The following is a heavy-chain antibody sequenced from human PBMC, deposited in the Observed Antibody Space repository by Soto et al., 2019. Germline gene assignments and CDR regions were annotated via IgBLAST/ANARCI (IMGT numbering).Heavy chain of an antibody. D-gene: IGHD3-10*01. CDR2: INSDGSST. V-gene: IGHV3-74*01. J-gene: IGHJ6*02. CDR1: GFTFSSYW. CDR3: ARDEVFLNYYGSGSYYSYYYGMDV. Sequence: GGSLRLSCAASGFTFSSYWMHWVRQAPGKGLVWVSRINSDGSSTSYADSVKGRFTISRDNAKNTLYLQMNSLRAEDTAVYYCARDEVFLNYYGSGSYYSYYYGMDVWGQGTTVTVSS.